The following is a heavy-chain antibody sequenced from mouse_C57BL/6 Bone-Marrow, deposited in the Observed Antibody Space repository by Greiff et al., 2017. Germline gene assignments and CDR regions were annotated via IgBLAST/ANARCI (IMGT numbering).Heavy chain of an antibody. D-gene: IGHD2-12*01. CDR3: ARWRRRYSPFAY. Sequence: VQLQQSGAELARPGASVKLSCKASGYTFTSYGISWVKQRTGQGLEWIGMIHPNSGSTNYNEKFKSKATLTVDKSSSTAYMQLSSLTSEDSAVYYCARWRRRYSPFAYWGQGTLVTVSA. CDR1: GYTFTSYG. V-gene: IGHV1-81*01. CDR2: IHPNSGST. J-gene: IGHJ3*01.